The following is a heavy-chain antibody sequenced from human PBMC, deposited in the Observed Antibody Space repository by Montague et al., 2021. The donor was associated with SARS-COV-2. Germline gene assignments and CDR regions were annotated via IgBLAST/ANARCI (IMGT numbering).Heavy chain of an antibody. CDR3: ARSYYDILTAYYTPFDY. CDR2: IDWDDDK. CDR1: GFSLSTSGMR. V-gene: IGHV2-70*04. D-gene: IGHD3-9*01. Sequence: PVLVKPTQTLTLTCTFSGFSLSTSGMRASWIRQPPGKAPEWLARIDWDDDKFYSTSLKTRLTISKDTSKNQVVLTMTNMDPVDTATYYCARSYYDILTAYYTPFDYWGQGTLVTVSS. J-gene: IGHJ4*02.